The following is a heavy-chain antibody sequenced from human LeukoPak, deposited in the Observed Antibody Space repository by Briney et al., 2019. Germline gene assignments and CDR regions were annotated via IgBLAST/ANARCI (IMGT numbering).Heavy chain of an antibody. V-gene: IGHV3-64*04. Sequence: GASLRLSCSTSGFTFSDYPMHWVRQTPGKGLEYVSAISKNGDDTYYADSVKGRFTISRDNAKNSLYLQLNSLRDEDTAVYYCARGLDQAVAGTYYFDYWGQGALVTVSS. D-gene: IGHD6-19*01. CDR2: ISKNGDDT. CDR3: ARGLDQAVAGTYYFDY. J-gene: IGHJ4*02. CDR1: GFTFSDYP.